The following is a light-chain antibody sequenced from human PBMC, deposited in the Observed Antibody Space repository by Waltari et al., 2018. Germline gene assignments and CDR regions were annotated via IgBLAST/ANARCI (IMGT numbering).Light chain of an antibody. J-gene: IGLJ2*01. CDR2: EVS. V-gene: IGLV2-14*01. CDR1: SSDVGGYNY. Sequence: QSALTQPASVSGSPGQSITISCTGTSSDVGGYNYVSWYQQHPGKAPKLMIYEVSNRPSGVSNRFSGSKSGNPAFLTISGLQAEDEADYYCSSYTSSSTVVFGGGTKLTVL. CDR3: SSYTSSSTVV.